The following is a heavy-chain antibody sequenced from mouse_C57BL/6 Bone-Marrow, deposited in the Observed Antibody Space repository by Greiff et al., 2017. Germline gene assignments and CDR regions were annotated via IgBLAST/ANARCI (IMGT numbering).Heavy chain of an antibody. V-gene: IGHV1-39*01. Sequence: EVQLQQPGAELVKPGASVKISCKASGYSFTDYKMNWVKQSTGQGLEWIGVINPTYGTTSYNQKFKGKATLTVDQSSSTAYMQLNSLTSEDSAVYYCARMKDGSYYFDYWGQGTTLTVSS. J-gene: IGHJ2*01. CDR1: GYSFTDYK. D-gene: IGHD2-3*01. CDR2: INPTYGTT. CDR3: ARMKDGSYYFDY.